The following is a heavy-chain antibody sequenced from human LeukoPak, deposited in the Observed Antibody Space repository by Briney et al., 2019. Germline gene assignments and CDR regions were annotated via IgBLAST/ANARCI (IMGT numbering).Heavy chain of an antibody. CDR1: GYTFTNYA. J-gene: IGHJ4*02. CDR2: INAGNGNT. V-gene: IGHV1-3*01. Sequence: GASVKVSCKASGYTFTNYAMHWVRQAPGQRLEWMGWINAGNGNTKFSQKFQGRVTITRDTSASTAYMKLSSLRSEDTAVYYRARDRGVTMVRGVIDSFDYWGQGTLVTVSS. CDR3: ARDRGVTMVRGVIDSFDY. D-gene: IGHD3-10*01.